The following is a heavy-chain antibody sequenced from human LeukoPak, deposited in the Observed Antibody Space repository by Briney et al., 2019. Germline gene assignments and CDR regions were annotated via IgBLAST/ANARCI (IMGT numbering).Heavy chain of an antibody. D-gene: IGHD5-12*01. CDR1: GFTFSSYG. Sequence: QPGRSLRLSCAASGFTFSSYGMHWVRQAPGKGLEWVSYISGSDNTIYYADSVKGRFTISRDNARNSLYLQMNSLRDEDTAVYYCARVHRGYSFGRLDYWGQGTLVTVSS. CDR3: ARVHRGYSFGRLDY. V-gene: IGHV3-48*02. CDR2: ISGSDNTI. J-gene: IGHJ4*02.